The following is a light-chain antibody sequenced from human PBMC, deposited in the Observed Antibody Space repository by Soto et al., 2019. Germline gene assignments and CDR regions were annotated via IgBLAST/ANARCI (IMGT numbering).Light chain of an antibody. V-gene: IGLV1-40*01. Sequence: QSVLTQPPSVSGAPGQRVTISCTGSSPNIGANYDVHWYQQLPGTAPKLLIYGNSNRPSGVPDRFSGSKSGTSASLAITGLQAEDGADYYCQSYDSTLSGSNVVFGGGTQLTVL. J-gene: IGLJ2*01. CDR1: SPNIGANYD. CDR3: QSYDSTLSGSNVV. CDR2: GNS.